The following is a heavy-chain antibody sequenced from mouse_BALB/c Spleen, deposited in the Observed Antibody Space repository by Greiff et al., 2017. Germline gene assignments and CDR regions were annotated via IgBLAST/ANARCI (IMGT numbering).Heavy chain of an antibody. CDR2: ISYSGST. CDR1: GDSITSGY. CDR3: ARYGYDGDWYFDV. Sequence: EVQLQESGPSLVKPSQTLSLTCSVTGDSITSGYWNWIRKFPGNKLEYMGYISYSGSTYYNPSLKSRISITRDTSKNQYYLQLNSVTTEDTATYYCARYGYDGDWYFDVWGAGTTVTVSS. V-gene: IGHV3-8*02. D-gene: IGHD2-2*01. J-gene: IGHJ1*01.